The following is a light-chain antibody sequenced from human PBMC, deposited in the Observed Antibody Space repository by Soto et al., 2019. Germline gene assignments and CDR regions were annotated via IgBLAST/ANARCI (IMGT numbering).Light chain of an antibody. J-gene: IGKJ1*01. CDR1: RDVGSD. Sequence: TQMTQSPLSPSASVGEKIILTCRASRDVGSDVSWYQQEPGKAPKLLIHKASSLQSGVPSRFSGSGSGTDFTLTISSLQPEDFATYYCQQTLSFPPTFGQGTKVDIK. CDR2: KAS. V-gene: IGKV1-6*01. CDR3: QQTLSFPPT.